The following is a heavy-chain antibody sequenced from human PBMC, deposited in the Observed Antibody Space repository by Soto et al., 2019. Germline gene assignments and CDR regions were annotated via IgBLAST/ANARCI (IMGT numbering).Heavy chain of an antibody. J-gene: IGHJ6*03. Sequence: SETLSLTCTVSGGSISSYYWSWIRQPPGKGLEWIGYIYYSGSTNYNPSLKSRVTISVDTSKNRFSLKLSSVTAADTAVYYCARHDVVVATSPGVNYYYYYMDVWGKGTTVTVSS. D-gene: IGHD5-12*01. CDR2: IYYSGST. V-gene: IGHV4-59*08. CDR1: GGSISSYY. CDR3: ARHDVVVATSPGVNYYYYYMDV.